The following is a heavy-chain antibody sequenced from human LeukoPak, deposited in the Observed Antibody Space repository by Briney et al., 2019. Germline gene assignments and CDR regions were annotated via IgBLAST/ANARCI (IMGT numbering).Heavy chain of an antibody. J-gene: IGHJ4*02. CDR3: ARGVAFTYYYDSSGYYFDY. CDR2: IYHSGST. V-gene: IGHV4-38-2*02. D-gene: IGHD3-22*01. CDR1: GYSISSGYY. Sequence: KSSETLSLTCTVSGYSISSGYYWGWIRQPPGKGLEWIGSIYHSGSTYYNPSLKSRVTISVDTSKNQFSLKLSSVTAADTAVYYCARGVAFTYYYDSSGYYFDYWGQGTLVTVSS.